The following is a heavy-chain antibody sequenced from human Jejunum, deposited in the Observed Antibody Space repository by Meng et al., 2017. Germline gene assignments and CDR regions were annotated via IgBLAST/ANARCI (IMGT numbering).Heavy chain of an antibody. CDR3: ARGPEENFRYHGSGRFDH. V-gene: IGHV3-21*01. J-gene: IGHJ4*02. CDR2: ITNGNNDI. CDR1: GFTFSSNT. Sequence: GGSLRLSCAASGFTFSSNTMNWVRQAPGKGLEWVSSITNGNNDIYYADSVKGRFTISRDNAENSLYLQMNSLRAEDTAVYYCARGPEENFRYHGSGRFDHWGQGTLVTVSS. D-gene: IGHD3-10*01.